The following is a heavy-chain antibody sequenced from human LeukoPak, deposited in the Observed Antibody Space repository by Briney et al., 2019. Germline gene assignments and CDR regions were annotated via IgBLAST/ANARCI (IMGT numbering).Heavy chain of an antibody. D-gene: IGHD2-2*01. J-gene: IGHJ3*02. Sequence: GGSLRLSCAASGFTFSSYGMHWVRQAPGKGLEWVAFIRYDGSNKYYADSVKGRFTISRDNSKNTLYLQMNSLRAEDTAVYYCAKAKVVVPAAYAFDIWGQGTMVTVSS. CDR1: GFTFSSYG. CDR2: IRYDGSNK. CDR3: AKAKVVVPAAYAFDI. V-gene: IGHV3-30*02.